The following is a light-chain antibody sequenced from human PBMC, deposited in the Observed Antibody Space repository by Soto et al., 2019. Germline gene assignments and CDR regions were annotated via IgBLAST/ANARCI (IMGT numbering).Light chain of an antibody. V-gene: IGKV3D-20*02. CDR2: GAS. CDR1: QSVDSSY. J-gene: IGKJ5*01. Sequence: EIVLTQSPGTLSLSPGERATLSCRASQSVDSSYLAWYHQRPGQAPRLLIYGASTRATGIPDRFSGSGSGTDFTLTISRLEPEDSAVYYCQQRHMWPITFGQGTRLEIK. CDR3: QQRHMWPIT.